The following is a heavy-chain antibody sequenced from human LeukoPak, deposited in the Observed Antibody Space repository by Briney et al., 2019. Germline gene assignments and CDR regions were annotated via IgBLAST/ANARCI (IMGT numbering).Heavy chain of an antibody. J-gene: IGHJ4*02. D-gene: IGHD1-26*01. CDR3: ARDGYSGSYYDY. CDR2: ISPDGSST. CDR1: GFTFNTYW. Sequence: GGSLRLSCAASGFTFNTYWIHWVRRAPGKGLVWVSRISPDGSSTNYADSVEGRFTIPRDNAKNTLYLQMNSLRADDTAVYYCARDGYSGSYYDYWGQGTLVTVSS. V-gene: IGHV3-74*01.